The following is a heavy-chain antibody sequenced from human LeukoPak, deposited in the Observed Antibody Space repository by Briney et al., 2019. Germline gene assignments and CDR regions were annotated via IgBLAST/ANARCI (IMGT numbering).Heavy chain of an antibody. Sequence: SETLSLTCTVSGGSISSGSYYWSWIRQPAGKGLEWIGRIYTSGSTNYNPSLKSRVTISLGTSKNQISLEVNSVTAADTGVYYCTRLLYGDFYFDYWGQGTLVTVSS. CDR3: TRLLYGDFYFDY. J-gene: IGHJ4*02. V-gene: IGHV4-61*02. CDR1: GGSISSGSYY. CDR2: IYTSGST. D-gene: IGHD4-17*01.